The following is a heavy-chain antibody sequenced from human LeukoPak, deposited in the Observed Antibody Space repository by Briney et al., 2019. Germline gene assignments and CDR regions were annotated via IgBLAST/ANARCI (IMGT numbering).Heavy chain of an antibody. CDR2: ITPIFGTA. D-gene: IGHD6-19*01. CDR1: GGTFSSYA. J-gene: IGHJ4*02. CDR3: AKASGWSNYFDY. Sequence: SVKVSCKASGGTFSSYAISWVRQAPGQGLEWMGGITPIFGTANYAQKFQGRVTITADESTSTAYMELSSLRSEDTAMYYCAKASGWSNYFDYWGQGTLVTVSS. V-gene: IGHV1-69*13.